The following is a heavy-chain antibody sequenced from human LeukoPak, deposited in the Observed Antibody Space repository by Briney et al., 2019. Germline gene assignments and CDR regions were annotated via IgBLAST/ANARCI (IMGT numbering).Heavy chain of an antibody. V-gene: IGHV4-59*02. CDR3: VIGVGWQPDY. CDR2: IYKIGTT. J-gene: IGHJ4*02. D-gene: IGHD2-15*01. CDR1: GDSVTGYY. Sequence: SETLSLTCTVFGDSVTGYYLNWVRQPPGKGLEWIGHIYKIGTTNYNPSLKSRLTISADTSKNQFSLKLRSVTAADTAVYYCVIGVGWQPDYWGQGAMVTVSS.